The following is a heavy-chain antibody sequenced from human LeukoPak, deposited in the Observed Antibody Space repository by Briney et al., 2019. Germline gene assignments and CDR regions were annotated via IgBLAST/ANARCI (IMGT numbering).Heavy chain of an antibody. CDR2: IYSGGST. D-gene: IGHD2-21*02. J-gene: IGHJ3*02. CDR1: GFTVSSNY. CDR3: ARDCGGDCSDAFDI. Sequence: PGGSLRLSCAASGFTVSSNYMSWVRQGPGKGLEWVSVIYSGGSTYYADSVMGRFTISRDNSKNMLYLQMNSLRAEDTAVYYCARDCGGDCSDAFDIWGQGTMVTVSS. V-gene: IGHV3-53*01.